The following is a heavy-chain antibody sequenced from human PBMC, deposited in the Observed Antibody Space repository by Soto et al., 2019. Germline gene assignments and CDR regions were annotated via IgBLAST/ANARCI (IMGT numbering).Heavy chain of an antibody. J-gene: IGHJ4*02. CDR2: IYHSGTT. D-gene: IGHD6-6*01. Sequence: QVQLQESGPGLVKPSGTLSLTCAVSGDSISSNNWWHWVRQPPGKGLEWIGEIYHSGTTNYNPSLKSRVTIXXDKSKNQISLKLNSVTAADTAVYYCARGVYSSSSDWGQGTLVTVSS. CDR1: GDSISSNNW. V-gene: IGHV4-4*02. CDR3: ARGVYSSSSD.